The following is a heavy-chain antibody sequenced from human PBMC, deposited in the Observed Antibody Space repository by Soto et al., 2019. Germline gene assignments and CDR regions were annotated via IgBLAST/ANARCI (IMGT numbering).Heavy chain of an antibody. CDR2: IYYSGST. D-gene: IGHD2-8*01. V-gene: IGHV4-39*01. J-gene: IGHJ4*02. Sequence: TSETLSLTCTVSGGSISSSSYYWGWIRQPPGKGLEWIGSIYYSGSTYYNPSLKSRVTISVDTSKNQFSLKLSSVTAADTAVYYCARHEEMVYATTDYYFDYWGQGTLVTVSS. CDR1: GGSISSSSYY. CDR3: ARHEEMVYATTDYYFDY.